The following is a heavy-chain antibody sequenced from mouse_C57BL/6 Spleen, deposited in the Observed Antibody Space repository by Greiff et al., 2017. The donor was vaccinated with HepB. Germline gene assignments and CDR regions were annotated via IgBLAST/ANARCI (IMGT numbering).Heavy chain of an antibody. J-gene: IGHJ4*01. CDR3: ARPPYYSNSWDAMDY. V-gene: IGHV5-6*02. Sequence: DVKLQESGGDLVKPGGSLKLSCAASGFTFSSYGMSWVRQTPDKRLEWVATISSGGSYTYYPDSVKGRFTISRDNAKNTLYLQMSSLKSEDTAMYYCARPPYYSNSWDAMDYWGQGTSVTVSS. D-gene: IGHD2-5*01. CDR1: GFTFSSYG. CDR2: ISSGGSYT.